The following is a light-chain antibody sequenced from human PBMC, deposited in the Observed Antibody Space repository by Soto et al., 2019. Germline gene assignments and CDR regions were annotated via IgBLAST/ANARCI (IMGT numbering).Light chain of an antibody. Sequence: EVVLTQSPATLSLSPGEGATLSCRASQSVSSYLAWYQQKQSQTHRLIIYDATNRATGITARISGSGSGKNFSLIIGSLEPEDVAVYYCNHSANWRLTVGGWTKVDIK. V-gene: IGKV3-11*01. J-gene: IGKJ4*01. CDR1: QSVSSY. CDR3: NHSANWRLT. CDR2: DAT.